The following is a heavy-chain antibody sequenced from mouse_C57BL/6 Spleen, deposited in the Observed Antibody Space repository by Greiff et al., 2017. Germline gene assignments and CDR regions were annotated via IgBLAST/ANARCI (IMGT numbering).Heavy chain of an antibody. V-gene: IGHV1-26*01. J-gene: IGHJ4*01. CDR3: ARGDGYYAMDY. CDR2: INPNNGGT. Sequence: LVEPGASVKISCKASGYTFTDYYMNWVKQSHGKSLEWIGDINPNNGGTSYNQKFKGKATLTVDKSSSTAYMELRSLTSEDSAVYYCARGDGYYAMDYWGQGTSVTVSS. CDR1: GYTFTDYY. D-gene: IGHD2-3*01.